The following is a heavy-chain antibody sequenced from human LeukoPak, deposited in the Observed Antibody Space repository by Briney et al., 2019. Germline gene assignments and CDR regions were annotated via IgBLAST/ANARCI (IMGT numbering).Heavy chain of an antibody. V-gene: IGHV4-59*08. D-gene: IGHD1-26*01. CDR1: GGSISSYY. CDR3: ARPRYSGSYYAFDI. Sequence: SETLSLTCTVSGGSISSYYWSWIRQPPGKGLEWIGYIYYSGSTNYNPSLKSRVTISVDTSKNQFSLKLSSVTAADTAVYYCARPRYSGSYYAFDIWGQGTMVTVSS. J-gene: IGHJ3*02. CDR2: IYYSGST.